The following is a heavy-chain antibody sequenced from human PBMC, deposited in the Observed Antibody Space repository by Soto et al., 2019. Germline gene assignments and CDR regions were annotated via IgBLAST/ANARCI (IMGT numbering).Heavy chain of an antibody. J-gene: IGHJ4*02. V-gene: IGHV4-31*03. Sequence: SETLSLTCTVSGGSISSGGYYWSWIRQHPGKGLEWIGYIYYSGSTYYNPSLKSRVTISVDTSKNQFSLKLSSVTAADTAVYYCARDRKDSSGNFDYWGQGTLVTVSS. D-gene: IGHD6-19*01. CDR1: GGSISSGGYY. CDR3: ARDRKDSSGNFDY. CDR2: IYYSGST.